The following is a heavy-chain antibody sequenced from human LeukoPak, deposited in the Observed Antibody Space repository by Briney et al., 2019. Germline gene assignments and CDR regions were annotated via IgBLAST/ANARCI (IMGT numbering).Heavy chain of an antibody. CDR1: GFTFSDYY. CDR2: ISTSSTTM. D-gene: IGHD3-22*01. Sequence: AGGSLRLSCAASGFTFSDYYMSWIRQTPGKGLEWLSYISTSSTTMHYADSVRGRFTISRDNAKNSMFLEMKSLRAEDTAVYYCAREADYFGSRPYYRPFDFWGQGALVTVSS. CDR3: AREADYFGSRPYYRPFDF. J-gene: IGHJ4*02. V-gene: IGHV3-11*04.